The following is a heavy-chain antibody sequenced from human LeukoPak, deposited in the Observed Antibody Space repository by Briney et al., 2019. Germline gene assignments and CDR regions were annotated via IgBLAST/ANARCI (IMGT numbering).Heavy chain of an antibody. CDR3: ARGPNGRTLDY. CDR1: GGSISNYY. Sequence: PSETLSLTCTVSGGSISNYYWSWIRQPAGKGLEWIGRIYTSGNTNYNPSLKSRLTISLGKSKNQFSLKLNSVTAADTAVYYCARGPNGRTLDYWGQGTPVTVSS. V-gene: IGHV4-4*07. CDR2: IYTSGNT. J-gene: IGHJ4*02. D-gene: IGHD2-15*01.